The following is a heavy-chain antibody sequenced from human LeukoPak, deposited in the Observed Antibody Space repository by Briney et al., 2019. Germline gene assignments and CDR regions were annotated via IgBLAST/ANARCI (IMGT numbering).Heavy chain of an antibody. CDR2: ISSSSSYI. CDR3: ARDGGSYYTPFDY. V-gene: IGHV3-21*01. CDR1: GFTFSSYS. D-gene: IGHD1-26*01. Sequence: GGPLRLSCAASGFTFSSYSMNWVRQAPGKGLEWVSSISSSSSYIYYADSVKGRFTISRDNAKNSLYLQMNSLRAEDTAVYYCARDGGSYYTPFDYWGQGTLVTVSS. J-gene: IGHJ4*02.